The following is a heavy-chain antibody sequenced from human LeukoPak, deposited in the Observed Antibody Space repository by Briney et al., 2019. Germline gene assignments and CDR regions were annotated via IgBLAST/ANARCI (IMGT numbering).Heavy chain of an antibody. CDR3: ARGGGYSYGFPSYYYYYYMDV. V-gene: IGHV3-21*01. J-gene: IGHJ6*03. Sequence: GGSLRLSCAASGFTFSSYSMNWVRQAPGKGLEWVSSISSSSSYIYYADSVKGRFTISRDNAKNSLYLQMNSLRAEDTAVYYCARGGGYSYGFPSYYYYYYMDVWGKGTTVTISS. CDR1: GFTFSSYS. D-gene: IGHD5-18*01. CDR2: ISSSSSYI.